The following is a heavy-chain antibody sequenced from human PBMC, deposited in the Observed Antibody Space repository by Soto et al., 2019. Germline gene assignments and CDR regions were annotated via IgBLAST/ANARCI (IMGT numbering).Heavy chain of an antibody. Sequence: GESLRISCNSYGYSFTTYWIAWVRQMPGKGLEWMGSIHPGESDTRYSPSFQGQVTISADRSITTAYLQWSSLKASDTAMYYCARHEATYYNFYGMDVWGQGTTVTVSS. CDR3: ARHEATYYNFYGMDV. V-gene: IGHV5-51*01. CDR1: GYSFTTYW. J-gene: IGHJ6*02. CDR2: IHPGESDT.